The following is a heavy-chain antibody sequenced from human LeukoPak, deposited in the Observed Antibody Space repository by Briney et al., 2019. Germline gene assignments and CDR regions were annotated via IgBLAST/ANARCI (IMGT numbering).Heavy chain of an antibody. CDR2: INAGNGNT. V-gene: IGHV1-3*01. CDR3: ARVLSGYYFDY. J-gene: IGHJ4*02. D-gene: IGHD6-25*01. CDR1: GYTFTSYA. Sequence: PGASVKVSCKAPGYTFTSYAIHWVRQAPGQRLEWMGWINAGNGNTKYSQKFQGRVTITRDTSASTAYMELSSLRSEDTAVYYCARVLSGYYFDYWGQGTLVTVSS.